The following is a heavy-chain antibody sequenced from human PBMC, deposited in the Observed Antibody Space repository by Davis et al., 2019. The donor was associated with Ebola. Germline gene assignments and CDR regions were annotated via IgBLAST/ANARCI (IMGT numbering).Heavy chain of an antibody. Sequence: GGSLRLSCAASGFTFSSYSMNWVRQAPGKGLEWVSSISSSSSYIYYADSVKGRFTISRDNAKNSLYLQMNSLRAEDTAVYYCAKFREQLVRFYYYYGMDVWGQGTTVTVSS. D-gene: IGHD6-13*01. CDR1: GFTFSSYS. CDR2: ISSSSSYI. V-gene: IGHV3-21*01. J-gene: IGHJ6*02. CDR3: AKFREQLVRFYYYYGMDV.